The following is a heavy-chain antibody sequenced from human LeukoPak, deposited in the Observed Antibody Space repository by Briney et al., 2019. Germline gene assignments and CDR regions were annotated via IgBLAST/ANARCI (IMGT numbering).Heavy chain of an antibody. J-gene: IGHJ4*02. D-gene: IGHD5-18*01. CDR2: IYPGNPDT. V-gene: IGHV5-51*01. Sequence: GESLKISCNGSGYSFTSYWIGWVRQMPGKGLEWMAIIYPGNPDTRTSPSFQGQGTISVDKSINTAYLQWSSLKASDTAIYYCARPEENTAMNTYWGQGTLVTVSS. CDR1: GYSFTSYW. CDR3: ARPEENTAMNTY.